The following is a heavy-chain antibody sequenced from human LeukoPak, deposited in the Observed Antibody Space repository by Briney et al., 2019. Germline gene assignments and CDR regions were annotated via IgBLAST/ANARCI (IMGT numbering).Heavy chain of an antibody. D-gene: IGHD3-10*01. CDR3: ARGTYYYGSGSYYYYYYYMDV. J-gene: IGHJ6*03. CDR2: INHSGST. V-gene: IGHV4-34*01. Sequence: PSETLSLTCAIYSGSFSGYYWNWIRQPPGKGLEWIGEINHSGSTNYNPSLKSRVTISLDTSKNQFSLKLSSVTAADTAVYYCARGTYYYGSGSYYYYYYYMDVWGKGTTVTISS. CDR1: SGSFSGYY.